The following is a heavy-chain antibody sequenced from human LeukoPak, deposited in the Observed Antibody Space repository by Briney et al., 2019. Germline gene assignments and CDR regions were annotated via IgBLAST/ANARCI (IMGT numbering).Heavy chain of an antibody. Sequence: GGSLRLSCAASGFTFSSYAMHWVRQAPGRGLEWVAVISYDGGNKYYADSVKGRFTISRDNSKNTMYMQMNSLRAEDTAVYYCASLNSGSYYGPNWFDPWGQGTLVTVSS. V-gene: IGHV3-30*04. D-gene: IGHD1-26*01. CDR2: ISYDGGNK. CDR3: ASLNSGSYYGPNWFDP. J-gene: IGHJ5*02. CDR1: GFTFSSYA.